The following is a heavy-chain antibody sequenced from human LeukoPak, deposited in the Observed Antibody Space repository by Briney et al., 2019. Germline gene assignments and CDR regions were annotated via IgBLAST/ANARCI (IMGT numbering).Heavy chain of an antibody. V-gene: IGHV3-21*01. CDR3: ARDRRTYYYDSSGYYYDFDY. CDR2: ISSSSSYI. D-gene: IGHD3-22*01. Sequence: PGGSLRLSCAASGFTFSSYSMNWVRQAPGKGLEWDSSISSSSSYIYYADSVKGRFTISRDNAKNSLYLQMNSLRAEDTAVYYCARDRRTYYYDSSGYYYDFDYWGQGTLVTVSS. CDR1: GFTFSSYS. J-gene: IGHJ4*01.